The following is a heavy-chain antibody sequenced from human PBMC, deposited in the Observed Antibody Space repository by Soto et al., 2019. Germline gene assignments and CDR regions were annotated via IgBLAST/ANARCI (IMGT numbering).Heavy chain of an antibody. Sequence: PSETLSLTCTVSGGSISSYYWSWIRQPPGKGLEWIGYIYYSGSTNYNPSLKSRVTISVDTSKNQFSLKLSSVTAADTAVYYCARLYGSGSYKNYYYYGMDVWGQGTTVTV. CDR1: GGSISSYY. CDR2: IYYSGST. CDR3: ARLYGSGSYKNYYYYGMDV. V-gene: IGHV4-59*01. D-gene: IGHD3-10*01. J-gene: IGHJ6*02.